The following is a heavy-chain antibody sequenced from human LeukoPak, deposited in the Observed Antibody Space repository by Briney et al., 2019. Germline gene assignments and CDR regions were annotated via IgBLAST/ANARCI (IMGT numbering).Heavy chain of an antibody. J-gene: IGHJ4*02. D-gene: IGHD2-2*01. CDR2: IYTSGST. CDR1: GGSISSDIYY. Sequence: SQTLPLTCTVSGGSISSDIYYWSWIRQPAGKGLEWIGRIYTSGSTNYNPSLKSRVTISVDTSKNQFSLKLSSVTAADTAVYYCARGGRDCSSTTCSAEYYFDYWGQGTLVTVSS. V-gene: IGHV4-61*02. CDR3: ARGGRDCSSTTCSAEYYFDY.